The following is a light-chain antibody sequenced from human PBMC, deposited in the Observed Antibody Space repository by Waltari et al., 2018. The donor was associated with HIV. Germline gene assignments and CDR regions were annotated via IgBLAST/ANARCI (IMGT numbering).Light chain of an antibody. CDR2: EVS. CDR3: SSYAGSNNLV. CDR1: SSDVGVYNY. V-gene: IGLV2-8*01. J-gene: IGLJ2*01. Sequence: QSALTQPPSASGSPGPSVTISCTGTSSDVGVYNYVSWYQQHPGKAPKLMIYEVSKRPSGVPDRFSGSKSGNTASLTVSGLQAEDEADYYCSSYAGSNNLVFGGGTKLTVL.